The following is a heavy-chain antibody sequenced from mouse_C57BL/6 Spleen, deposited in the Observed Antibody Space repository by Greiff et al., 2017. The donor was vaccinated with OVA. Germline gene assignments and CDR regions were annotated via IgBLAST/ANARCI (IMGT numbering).Heavy chain of an antibody. V-gene: IGHV10-1*01. CDR3: VRNLGAMDY. Sequence: EVKLVESGGGLVQPKGSLKLSCAASGFSFNTYAMNWVRQAPGKGLEWVARIRSKSNNYATYYADSVKDRFTISRDDSESMLYLQMNNLKTEDTAMYYCVRNLGAMDYWGQGTSVTVSS. J-gene: IGHJ4*01. CDR1: GFSFNTYA. CDR2: IRSKSNNYAT.